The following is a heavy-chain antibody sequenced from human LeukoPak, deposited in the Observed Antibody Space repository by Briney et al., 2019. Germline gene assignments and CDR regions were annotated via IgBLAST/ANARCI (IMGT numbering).Heavy chain of an antibody. CDR1: GFTFSSYW. CDR2: INSDGSSA. Sequence: GGSLRLSCAASGFTFSSYWMHWVRQAPGKGLVWVSRINSDGSSASYADSVKGRFTISRDNAKNTLYLQMNSLRAEDTAVYYCARDKDGAVTTGDYWGQGTLVTVSS. D-gene: IGHD4-17*01. V-gene: IGHV3-74*01. CDR3: ARDKDGAVTTGDY. J-gene: IGHJ4*02.